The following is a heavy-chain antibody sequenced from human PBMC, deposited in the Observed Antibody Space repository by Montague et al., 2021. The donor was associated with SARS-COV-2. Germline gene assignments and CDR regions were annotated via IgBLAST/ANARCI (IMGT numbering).Heavy chain of an antibody. Sequence: SETLSLTCAVSRGSFSNYYWTWIRQSPGKGLEWIGEINQGGAPNYTPSLKSRVTISLDTSKKQISLKLNSVTVADTAVFFCARGRPVRGSSRHFDSISSGALDIWAQGSLVIVSS. CDR2: INQGGAP. V-gene: IGHV4-34*01. D-gene: IGHD3-9*01. CDR3: ARGRPVRGSSRHFDSISSGALDI. CDR1: RGSFSNYY. J-gene: IGHJ3*02.